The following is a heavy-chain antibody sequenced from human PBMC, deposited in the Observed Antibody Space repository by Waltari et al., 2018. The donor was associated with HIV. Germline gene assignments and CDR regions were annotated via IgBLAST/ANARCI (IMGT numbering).Heavy chain of an antibody. Sequence: EVQLVESGGGLIQPGGSLRLSCAASGFTVSSNYMSWVRQAPGKGLEWVSVIYSGDSTYYADSVKGRFTISRDNSKNTLYLQMNSLRAEDTAVYYCARAGSGWYMGNFDYWGQGTLVTVSS. D-gene: IGHD6-19*01. CDR2: IYSGDST. V-gene: IGHV3-53*01. CDR3: ARAGSGWYMGNFDY. J-gene: IGHJ4*02. CDR1: GFTVSSNY.